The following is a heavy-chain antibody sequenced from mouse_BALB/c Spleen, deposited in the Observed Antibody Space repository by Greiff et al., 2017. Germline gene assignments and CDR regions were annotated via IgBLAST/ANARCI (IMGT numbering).Heavy chain of an antibody. V-gene: IGHV3-5*02. J-gene: IGHJ3*01. CDR1: GISITTGNYR. D-gene: IGHD2-4*01. CDR2: IYYSGTI. CDR3: AREGDYDGFAY. Sequence: EVKLQESGPGLVKPSQTVSLTCTVTGISITTGNYRWSWIRQFPGNKLEWIGYIYYSGTITYNPSLTSRTTITRDTSKNQFFLEMNSLTAEDTATYYCAREGDYDGFAYWGQGTLVTVSA.